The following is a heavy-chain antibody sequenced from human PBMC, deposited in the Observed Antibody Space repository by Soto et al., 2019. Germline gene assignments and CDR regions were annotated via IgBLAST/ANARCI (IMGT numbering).Heavy chain of an antibody. CDR3: ASRVKDGTDGAAEF. CDR2: IAPVLRSA. D-gene: IGHD3-10*01. V-gene: IGHV1-69*01. Sequence: QVVLVQSGAEVKKPGSSVKVSCKASGGTFSTFVISWVRQAPGQGLEWMGGIAPVLRSADYAQKFQDRVTIIADESTSTAYMEMSSLRSEDTAIYYCASRVKDGTDGAAEFWGLGTQVTV. J-gene: IGHJ4*02. CDR1: GGTFSTFV.